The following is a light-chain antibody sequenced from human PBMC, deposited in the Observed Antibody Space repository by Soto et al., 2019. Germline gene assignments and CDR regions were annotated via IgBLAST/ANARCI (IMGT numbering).Light chain of an antibody. V-gene: IGKV3-20*01. Sequence: EIVLTQSPGTLALSPGERATLSCRASQSVSSSYLAWYRQKPGPAPRLLIYGASTRATGISDRFSGSGSGTDFTLTISRLEPEDFAVYYCQQYGTSPLYTFGQGTRLEIK. J-gene: IGKJ5*01. CDR3: QQYGTSPLYT. CDR2: GAS. CDR1: QSVSSSY.